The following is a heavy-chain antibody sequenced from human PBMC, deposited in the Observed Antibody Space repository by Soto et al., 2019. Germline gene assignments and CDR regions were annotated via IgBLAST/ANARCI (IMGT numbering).Heavy chain of an antibody. CDR3: ARDRDYGDYYEAFAI. J-gene: IGHJ3*02. CDR1: GYTFTSYG. Sequence: ASLKVSCKASGYTFTSYGISWVRQAPGQGLEWMGWISAYNGNTNYAQKLQGRVTMTTDTSTSTAYMEPRSLRSDDTAVYYCARDRDYGDYYEAFAIWGQGTMVTVSS. V-gene: IGHV1-18*01. D-gene: IGHD4-17*01. CDR2: ISAYNGNT.